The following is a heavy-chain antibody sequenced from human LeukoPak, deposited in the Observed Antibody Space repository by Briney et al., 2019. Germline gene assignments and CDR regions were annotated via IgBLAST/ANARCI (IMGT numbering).Heavy chain of an antibody. J-gene: IGHJ6*02. V-gene: IGHV3-48*03. CDR2: ISSSGSTI. D-gene: IGHD3-10*01. Sequence: GGSLRLSCAASGFTFSSYEMNWVRQAPGKGLEWVSYISSSGSTIYYADSVKGRFTISRDNAKNSLYLQMNSLRAEDTAVYYCARGSGGYAGYYYYYGMDVWGQGTTVTVSS. CDR3: ARGSGGYAGYYYYYGMDV. CDR1: GFTFSSYE.